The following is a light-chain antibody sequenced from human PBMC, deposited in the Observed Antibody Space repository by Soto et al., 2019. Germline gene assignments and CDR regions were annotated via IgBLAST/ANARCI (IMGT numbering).Light chain of an antibody. J-gene: IGLJ2*01. CDR3: SSYTSSNTRDVI. CDR1: SSDVGSYNL. Sequence: QSALTQPASVSGSPGQSITISCTGTSSDVGSYNLVSWYQQHPGKAPKLMIYDVSNRPSGVSNRFSGSKSANTASLTISGLQAEDEADYYCSSYTSSNTRDVIFGGGTKLTVL. CDR2: DVS. V-gene: IGLV2-14*02.